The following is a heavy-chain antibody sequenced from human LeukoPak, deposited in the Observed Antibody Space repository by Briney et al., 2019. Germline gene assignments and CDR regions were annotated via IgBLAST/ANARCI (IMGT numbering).Heavy chain of an antibody. V-gene: IGHV4-59*08. D-gene: IGHD3-22*01. CDR2: IYYSGST. J-gene: IGHJ4*02. CDR1: GGSISSYY. CDR3: ARGPVYYYDSSGYLDY. Sequence: SETLSLTCTVSGGSISSYYWSWIRQPPGKGLEWIGYIYYSGSTNYNPSLKGRVTISVDTSKNQFSLKLSSVTAADTAVYYCARGPVYYYDSSGYLDYWGQGTLVTVSS.